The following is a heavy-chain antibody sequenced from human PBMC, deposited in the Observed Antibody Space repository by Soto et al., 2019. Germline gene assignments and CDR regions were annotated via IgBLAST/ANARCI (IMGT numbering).Heavy chain of an antibody. CDR1: GGSISSGGYY. V-gene: IGHV4-31*03. CDR2: IYYSGST. J-gene: IGHJ6*03. CDR3: ATSPRGTGTDWGYYYYYYMDV. Sequence: SETLSLTCTVSGGSISSGGYYWSWIRQHPGKGLEWIGYIYYSGSTYYNPSLKSRVTISVDTSKNQFSLKLSSVTAADTAVYYCATSPRGTGTDWGYYYYYYMDVWGKGTTVTVSS. D-gene: IGHD1-7*01.